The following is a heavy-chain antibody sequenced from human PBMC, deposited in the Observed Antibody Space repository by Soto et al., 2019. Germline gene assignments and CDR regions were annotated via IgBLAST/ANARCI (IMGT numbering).Heavy chain of an antibody. CDR2: IYYSGST. CDR3: AREKRDIVVVVAATPRYYYYYMDV. J-gene: IGHJ6*03. D-gene: IGHD2-15*01. Sequence: QVQLQESGPGLVKPSQTLSLTCTVSGGSISSGGYYWSWIRQHPGKGLEWIGYIYYSGSTYYNPSLQRRVTIPVDTSKHQFSLKLSSVTAADTAVYYCAREKRDIVVVVAATPRYYYYYMDVWGKGTTVTVSS. V-gene: IGHV4-31*03. CDR1: GGSISSGGYY.